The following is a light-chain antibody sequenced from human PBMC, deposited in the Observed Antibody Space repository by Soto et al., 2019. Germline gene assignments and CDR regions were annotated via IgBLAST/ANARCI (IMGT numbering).Light chain of an antibody. V-gene: IGKV3-15*01. Sequence: EVVMTQSPATLSVSPGEGATLSCRASQSVSNHLAWYQQRPGQAPRLLIYGASTRATGIPARFSGSGSGTAFTLTISSLQSEDFALYYCQHYYDWPRTFGQGTKVEIK. J-gene: IGKJ1*01. CDR2: GAS. CDR3: QHYYDWPRT. CDR1: QSVSNH.